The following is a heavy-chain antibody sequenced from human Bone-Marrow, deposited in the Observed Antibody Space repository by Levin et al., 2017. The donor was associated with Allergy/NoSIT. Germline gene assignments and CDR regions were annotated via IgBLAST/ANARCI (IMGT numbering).Heavy chain of an antibody. D-gene: IGHD5-24*01. J-gene: IGHJ4*02. Sequence: VASVKVSCKASGYTFTSYDINWVRQATGQGLEWMGWMNPNSGNTGYAQKFQGRVTMTRNTSISTAYMELSSLRSEDTAVYYCARGESRDGYNAPLPSDYWGQGTLVTVSS. CDR3: ARGESRDGYNAPLPSDY. CDR2: MNPNSGNT. V-gene: IGHV1-8*01. CDR1: GYTFTSYD.